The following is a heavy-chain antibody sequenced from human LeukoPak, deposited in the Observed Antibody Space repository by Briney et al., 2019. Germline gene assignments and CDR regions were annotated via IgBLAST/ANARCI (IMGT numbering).Heavy chain of an antibody. V-gene: IGHV3-33*01. Sequence: PGGSLRLSCAASGFTFSSYGMHWVRQAPGKGLEWVAVIWYDGSNKYYADSVKGRFTISRDNSKNTLYLQMNSLRAEDTAVYYRARLAPYGEHPFWGQGTLVTVSS. CDR1: GFTFSSYG. CDR2: IWYDGSNK. D-gene: IGHD4-17*01. CDR3: ARLAPYGEHPF. J-gene: IGHJ4*02.